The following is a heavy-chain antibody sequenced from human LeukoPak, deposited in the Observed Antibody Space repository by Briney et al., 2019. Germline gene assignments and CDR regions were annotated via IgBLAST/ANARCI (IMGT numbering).Heavy chain of an antibody. V-gene: IGHV3-48*03. D-gene: IGHD6-6*01. CDR1: GFTFSDYE. J-gene: IGHJ4*02. Sequence: GGSLRLSCAASGFTFSDYEMMWVRQTPGKGLEWLSYLSSSGSTIYYADSVKGRFTISRDNAKNSLFLQMNSLRAEDTALYYCARGVWGRHFDHWGQGTLVTVSS. CDR3: ARGVWGRHFDH. CDR2: LSSSGSTI.